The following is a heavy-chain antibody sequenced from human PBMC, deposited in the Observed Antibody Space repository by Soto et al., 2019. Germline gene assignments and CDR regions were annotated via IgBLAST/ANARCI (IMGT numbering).Heavy chain of an antibody. Sequence: GGSLRLSCAASGFPFSIYSMNLVRQSPGKGLEWVSSISSSSSYIYYADSVKGRFTISRDNAKNSLYLQMNSLRAEDTDVYYCARDLSSGTNWFDPWGQGTLVTVSS. CDR3: ARDLSSGTNWFDP. CDR2: ISSSSSYI. J-gene: IGHJ5*02. V-gene: IGHV3-21*01. D-gene: IGHD3-22*01. CDR1: GFPFSIYS.